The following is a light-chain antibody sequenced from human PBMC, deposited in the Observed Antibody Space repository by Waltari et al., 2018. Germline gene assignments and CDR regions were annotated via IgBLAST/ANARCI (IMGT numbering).Light chain of an antibody. Sequence: QSVLPHPPSVSGAPGQRVTITRPGNSSNIRAVYVLHWYQQVPGTPPKLLMYVNNNRASGVPARFSGSKSGTSASLAITGLQAEDEADYYCQSYDYSLRAAVFGGGTKLTVL. V-gene: IGLV1-40*01. CDR1: SSNIRAVYV. J-gene: IGLJ2*01. CDR2: VNN. CDR3: QSYDYSLRAAV.